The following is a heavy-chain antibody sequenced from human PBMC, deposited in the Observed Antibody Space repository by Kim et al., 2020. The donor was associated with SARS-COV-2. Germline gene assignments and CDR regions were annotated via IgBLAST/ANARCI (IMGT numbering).Heavy chain of an antibody. Sequence: GGSLRLSCAASGFTFSSYSMNWVRQAPGKGLEWVSSISSSSSYIYYADSVKGRFTISRDNAKNSLYLQMNSLRAEDTAVYYCARDAFRVAVAGTAWFDPWGQGTLVTVSS. J-gene: IGHJ5*02. V-gene: IGHV3-21*01. CDR3: ARDAFRVAVAGTAWFDP. D-gene: IGHD6-19*01. CDR2: ISSSSSYI. CDR1: GFTFSSYS.